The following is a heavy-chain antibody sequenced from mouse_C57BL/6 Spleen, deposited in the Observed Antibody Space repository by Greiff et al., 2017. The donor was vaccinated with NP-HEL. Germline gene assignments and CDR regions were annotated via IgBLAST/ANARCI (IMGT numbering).Heavy chain of an antibody. CDR1: GYTFTSYW. D-gene: IGHD1-1*01. Sequence: QVQLQQPGAELVKPGASVKMSCKASGYTFTSYWITWVKQRPGQGLEWIGDIYPGSGSTNYNEKFKSKATLTVDTSSSTAYMQLSSLTSEDSAVYYCANYYGSSPHFDYWGQGTTLTVSS. V-gene: IGHV1-55*01. CDR3: ANYYGSSPHFDY. CDR2: IYPGSGST. J-gene: IGHJ2*01.